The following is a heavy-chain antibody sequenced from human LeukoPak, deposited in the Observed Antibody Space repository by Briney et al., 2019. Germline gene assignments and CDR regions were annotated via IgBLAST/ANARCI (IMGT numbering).Heavy chain of an antibody. D-gene: IGHD6-13*01. J-gene: IGHJ6*02. CDR3: ARDLYEKQQLDYGMDV. CDR1: GASISSYY. CDR2: IYTSGST. Sequence: PSETLSLTCTVSGASISSYYWSWIRQPAGKGLEWIGRIYTSGSTNYNPSLKSRVTMSVDTSKNQFSLKLSSVTAADTAVYYCARDLYEKQQLDYGMDVWGQGTLVTVSS. V-gene: IGHV4-4*07.